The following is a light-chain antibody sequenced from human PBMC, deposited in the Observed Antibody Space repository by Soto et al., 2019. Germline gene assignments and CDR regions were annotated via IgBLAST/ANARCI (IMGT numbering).Light chain of an antibody. V-gene: IGLV2-8*01. CDR3: SSYGGSNNLL. CDR1: SRDIGGYDF. CDR2: DVI. Sequence: QSALTQPPSASGSPEQSVTISCTGTSRDIGGYDFVSWYQQHPGKAPKLLIYDVIKRPSGVPDRFSGSKSGNTASLTVSGLQTDDEADYYCSSYGGSNNLLFGGGTKLTVL. J-gene: IGLJ2*01.